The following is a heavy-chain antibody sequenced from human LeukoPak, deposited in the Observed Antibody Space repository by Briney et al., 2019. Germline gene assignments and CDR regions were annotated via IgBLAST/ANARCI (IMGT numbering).Heavy chain of an antibody. CDR3: ARGVLRQQLALLGYHYYYYMDV. Sequence: SETLSLTCTVSGGSISSYYWSWIRQPAGKGLEWIGRIYTSGSTNYNPSLKSRVTMSVDTSKNQFSLKLSSVTAADTAVYYCARGVLRQQLALLGYHYYYYMDVWGKGTTVTVSS. V-gene: IGHV4-4*07. CDR2: IYTSGST. CDR1: GGSISSYY. D-gene: IGHD6-13*01. J-gene: IGHJ6*03.